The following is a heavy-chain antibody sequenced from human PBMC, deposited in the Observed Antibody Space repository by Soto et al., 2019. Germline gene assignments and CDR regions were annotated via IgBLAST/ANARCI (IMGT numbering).Heavy chain of an antibody. J-gene: IGHJ1*01. CDR1: GLTFSGHW. Sequence: VRLVESGGTLVQPGGSLRISCAASGLTFSGHWMTWVRQTPGKGPEWVANISPDGSDKSYVDSVKGRFTISRDNDKNSLSLQLDSLRAEXXXXXXXASRPAGNTYHXVXXFWGQ. CDR2: ISPDGSDK. CDR3: ASRPAGNTYHXVXXF. V-gene: IGHV3-7*01. D-gene: IGHD6-6*01.